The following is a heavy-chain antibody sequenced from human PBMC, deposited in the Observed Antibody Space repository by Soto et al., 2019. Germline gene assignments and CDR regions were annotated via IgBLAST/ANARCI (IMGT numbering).Heavy chain of an antibody. V-gene: IGHV4-30-4*01. CDR3: ATESGSTYGYFDH. CDR1: GGSVTSDEDY. Sequence: SETLSLTCTVSGGSVTSDEDYWTWIRQSPGKGLEWIGYISNSGSTGYNPSLKTRLSMSVDRSKNQFTLRLTSVTAADTAVYFCATESGSTYGYFDHWGQGTQVTAPQ. CDR2: ISNSGST. J-gene: IGHJ4*02. D-gene: IGHD5-18*01.